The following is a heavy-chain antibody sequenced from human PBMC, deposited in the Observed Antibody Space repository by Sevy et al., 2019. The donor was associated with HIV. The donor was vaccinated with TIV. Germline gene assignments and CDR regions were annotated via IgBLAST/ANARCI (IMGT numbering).Heavy chain of an antibody. Sequence: GGSLRLSCTASGFTFGDYAMSWFRQAPGKGLEWVGFIKTKTYSGTTEYASYVKGRFIISRDDSKNFAYLQMNSLKTEDTAVYYCTRDLYGGGWFYFDYWGQGTLVTVSS. V-gene: IGHV3-49*03. J-gene: IGHJ4*02. CDR1: GFTFGDYA. CDR3: TRDLYGGGWFYFDY. CDR2: IKTKTYSGTT. D-gene: IGHD6-19*01.